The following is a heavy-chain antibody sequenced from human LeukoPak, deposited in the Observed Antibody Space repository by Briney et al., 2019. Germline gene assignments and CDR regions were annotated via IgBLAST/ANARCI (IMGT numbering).Heavy chain of an antibody. J-gene: IGHJ4*02. CDR1: GFTVSSNY. D-gene: IGHD4-11*01. CDR3: SKAGDTNYYRHGDY. Sequence: GGSLRLSCAASGFTVSSNYMSWVRQAPGRGLEWVSVISGNSGATYYADSVKGRFTISRDSAKNTVYLQMNNLRGEDTALYYCSKAGDTNYYRHGDYWGQGTLVTVSS. V-gene: IGHV3-23*01. CDR2: ISGNSGAT.